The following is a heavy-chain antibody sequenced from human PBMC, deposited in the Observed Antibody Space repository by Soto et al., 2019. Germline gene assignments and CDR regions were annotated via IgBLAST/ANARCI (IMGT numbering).Heavy chain of an antibody. Sequence: EVQLVESGGGLAQPGGSLRLSCAVSGVSFSDYGMSWVRQAPGKGLEWVANINEDGRAKHYADSVMGRFTISRDNTENSLYLQMNSLRAEDTAVYYCARIVYTFHIWGQGTVVTVSS. V-gene: IGHV3-7*01. CDR2: INEDGRAK. D-gene: IGHD3-16*02. CDR3: ARIVYTFHI. J-gene: IGHJ3*02. CDR1: GVSFSDYG.